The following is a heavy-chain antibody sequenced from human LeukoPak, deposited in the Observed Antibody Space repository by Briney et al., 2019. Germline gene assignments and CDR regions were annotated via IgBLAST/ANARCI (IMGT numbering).Heavy chain of an antibody. J-gene: IGHJ4*01. CDR3: SSRYCPTADYSFLGAF. Sequence: SETLSLTCTVSGASVSSDTYCWGWIRQPPGKGLEFLATVYSTGSTYYNPSLQSRLSISVDTSRNQISLRLSSVTAADTALYFCSSRYCPTADYSFLGAFWGHGTLVTVSS. CDR2: VYSTGST. D-gene: IGHD2-8*01. CDR1: GASVSSDTYC. V-gene: IGHV4-39*01.